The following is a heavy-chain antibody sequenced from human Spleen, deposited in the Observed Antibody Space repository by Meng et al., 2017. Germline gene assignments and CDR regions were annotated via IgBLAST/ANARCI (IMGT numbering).Heavy chain of an antibody. J-gene: IGHJ4*02. CDR1: GFSFSNSW. CDR2: ISGRADTT. D-gene: IGHD6-19*01. Sequence: GESLKISCAASGFSFSNSWMHWVRQAPGKGLEWVSGISGRADTTYYADSVKGRFSISRDNSQNTLYVQMSSLRAEDTAVYYCAKDRVAGSLSYFDFWGQGTLVTVSS. V-gene: IGHV3-23*01. CDR3: AKDRVAGSLSYFDF.